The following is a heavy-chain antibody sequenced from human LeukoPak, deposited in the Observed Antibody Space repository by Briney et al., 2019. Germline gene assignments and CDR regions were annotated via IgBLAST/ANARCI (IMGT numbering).Heavy chain of an antibody. J-gene: IGHJ4*02. D-gene: IGHD3-10*01. CDR1: GFTFSSNG. CDR2: IQYDESKK. V-gene: IGHV3-30*02. CDR3: AKDIGSYYDY. Sequence: PGGSLRLSCVASGFTFSSNGMQWVRQAPGKGLEGVTFIQYDESKKYYADSVKGRFTISRDNSKNTLYLEMNSLRAEDTAVYYCAKDIGSYYDYWGQGILVTVSS.